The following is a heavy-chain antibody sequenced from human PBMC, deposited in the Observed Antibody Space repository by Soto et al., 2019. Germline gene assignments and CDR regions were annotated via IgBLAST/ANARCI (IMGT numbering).Heavy chain of an antibody. CDR2: INHSGST. V-gene: IGHV4-34*01. CDR3: ARGGNYDSSYGMDV. CDR1: GGSFSGYY. D-gene: IGHD3-16*01. J-gene: IGHJ6*02. Sequence: SETLSLTCAVYGGSFSGYYWTWIRQPPGTGLEWIGEINHSGSTNYNPSLKSRVTISVDTSKNQFSLRSDDTAVYYCARGGNYDSSYGMDVWGQGTTVTVSS.